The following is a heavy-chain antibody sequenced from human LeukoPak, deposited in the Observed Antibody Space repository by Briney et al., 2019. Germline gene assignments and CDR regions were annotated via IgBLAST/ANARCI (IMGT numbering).Heavy chain of an antibody. V-gene: IGHV4-61*02. CDR3: ARDRHDFWSGYSFYFDY. CDR1: GGSISSGSYY. CDR2: IYTSGST. D-gene: IGHD3-3*01. Sequence: PSQTLSLTCTVSGGSISSGSYYWSWIRQPAGKGLEWIGRIYTSGSTNYNPSLKSRVTISVDTSKNQFSLKLSSVTAADTAVYYCARDRHDFWSGYSFYFDYWGQGILVTVSS. J-gene: IGHJ4*02.